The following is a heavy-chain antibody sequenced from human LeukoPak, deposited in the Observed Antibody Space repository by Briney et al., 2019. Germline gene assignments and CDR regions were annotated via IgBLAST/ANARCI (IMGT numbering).Heavy chain of an antibody. CDR1: GDSVTANSAA. CDR3: ASGYQLHD. J-gene: IGHJ4*02. D-gene: IGHD3-22*01. V-gene: IGHV6-1*01. Sequence: SQTLSLTCAISGDSVTANSAAWNWIRHSPSRGLEWMESTDDRSNWYSEYQVSVKSRIITSANTSKNQFSMQLTSVTPEDTAVYYCASGYQLHDWGQGTLVTVSS. CDR2: TDDRSNWYS.